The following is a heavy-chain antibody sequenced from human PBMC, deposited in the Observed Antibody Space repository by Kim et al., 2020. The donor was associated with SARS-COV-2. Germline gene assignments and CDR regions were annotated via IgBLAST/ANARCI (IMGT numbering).Heavy chain of an antibody. CDR3: ARAGSGSYFWFDP. Sequence: GGSLRLSCAASGFTFSSYWMHWVRQAPGKGLVWVSRINSDGSSTSYADSVKGRFTISRDNAKNTLYLQMNSLRAEDTAVYYCARAGSGSYFWFDPWGQGTLVTVSS. V-gene: IGHV3-74*01. CDR2: INSDGSST. J-gene: IGHJ5*02. D-gene: IGHD3-10*01. CDR1: GFTFSSYW.